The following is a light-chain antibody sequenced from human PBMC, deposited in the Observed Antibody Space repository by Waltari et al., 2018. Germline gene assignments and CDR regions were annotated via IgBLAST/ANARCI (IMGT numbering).Light chain of an antibody. J-gene: IGKJ5*01. CDR2: GAS. CDR3: QQYNNWLAD. Sequence: EIVMTQSPATLSVSPGERATLSCRASQSVSNNLAWYQHKPGQSPRRLIYGASTRASGIPARFSGSGSGTEFSLTISSLQSEDFAVYYCQQYNNWLADFGQGTRLEIK. V-gene: IGKV3-15*01. CDR1: QSVSNN.